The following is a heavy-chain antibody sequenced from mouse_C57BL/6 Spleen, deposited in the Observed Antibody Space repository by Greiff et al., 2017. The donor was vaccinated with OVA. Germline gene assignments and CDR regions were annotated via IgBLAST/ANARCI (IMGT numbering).Heavy chain of an antibody. J-gene: IGHJ2*01. V-gene: IGHV1-15*01. CDR1: GYTFTDYE. CDR3: TRWSLQFLFDY. Sequence: VQLQQSGAELVRPGASVTLSCKASGYTFTDYEMHWVKQTPVHGLEWIGAIDPETGGTAYNQKFKGKAILTADKSSSTAYMELRSLTSEDSAVYYCTRWSLQFLFDYLGQGTTLTVSS. D-gene: IGHD2-10*01. CDR2: IDPETGGT.